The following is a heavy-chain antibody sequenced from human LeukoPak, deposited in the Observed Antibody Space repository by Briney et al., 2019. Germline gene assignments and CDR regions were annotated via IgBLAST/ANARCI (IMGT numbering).Heavy chain of an antibody. J-gene: IGHJ4*02. CDR3: ASHSGTSGYLDG. Sequence: SETLSLTCTVSGDSSSIYYWSWFRQPPGKGLEWIGYIHTSGSTTYNPSLGGRVATSLDTSKGQFSLKLSSATAADSAVYYCASHSGTSGYLDGWGQGALVTVSS. CDR2: IHTSGST. V-gene: IGHV4-4*09. D-gene: IGHD3-22*01. CDR1: GDSSSIYY.